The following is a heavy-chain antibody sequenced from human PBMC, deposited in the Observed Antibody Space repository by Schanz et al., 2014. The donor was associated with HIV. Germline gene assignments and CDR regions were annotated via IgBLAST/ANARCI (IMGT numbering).Heavy chain of an antibody. CDR2: VRAYNGNI. CDR1: GYTFTSYG. CDR3: ARSNYDIWRARAGYYYYGLDV. V-gene: IGHV1-18*01. J-gene: IGHJ6*02. Sequence: QVQLVQSGAAVKKPEASVKVSCKASGYTFTSYGISWVRQAPGQGLEWMGWVRAYNGNIHYAQKFRGRVTMTIDTSTTTASMELRSLRSDDTAVYFCARSNYDIWRARAGYYYYGLDVWGQGTTVTVSS. D-gene: IGHD3-3*01.